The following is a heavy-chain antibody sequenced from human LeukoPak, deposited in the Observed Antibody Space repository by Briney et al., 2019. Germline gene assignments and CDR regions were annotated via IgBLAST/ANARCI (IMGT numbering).Heavy chain of an antibody. J-gene: IGHJ3*02. CDR3: VRDDGRYFDRLGHDAFDI. Sequence: ASVKVSCKASGGSFSTYAISWVRQAPGQGLEWMGGIIRIFGTSNYAQKFQGRVTITADESTSTAYMELSSLRSEDTAVYYCVRDDGRYFDRLGHDAFDIWGQGTLVTVSS. V-gene: IGHV1-69*13. D-gene: IGHD3-9*01. CDR1: GGSFSTYA. CDR2: IIRIFGTS.